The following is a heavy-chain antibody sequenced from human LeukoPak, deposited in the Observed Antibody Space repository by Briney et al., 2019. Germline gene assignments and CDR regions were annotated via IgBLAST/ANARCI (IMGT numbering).Heavy chain of an antibody. CDR3: ARENMVRGVIIPTLYYYYGMDV. CDR2: IYYSGST. V-gene: IGHV4-59*12. Sequence: SETLSLTCTVSGGSISSYYWSWIRQPPGKGLEWIGYIYYSGSTNYNPSLKSRVTIPVDTSKNQFSLKLSSVTAADTAVYYCARENMVRGVIIPTLYYYYGMDVWGQGTTVTVSS. D-gene: IGHD3-10*01. CDR1: GGSISSYY. J-gene: IGHJ6*02.